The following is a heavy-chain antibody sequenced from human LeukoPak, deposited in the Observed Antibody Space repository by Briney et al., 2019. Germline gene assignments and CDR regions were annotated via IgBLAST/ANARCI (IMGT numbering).Heavy chain of an antibody. D-gene: IGHD3-22*01. V-gene: IGHV4-31*03. CDR2: IYYSGST. Sequence: SQTLSLTCTVSGGSISSGGYYWSWIRQHPGKGLEWIGYIYYSGSTYYNPSLKSRVTISVDTSKNQFSLKLSSVTAADTAVYYCARVRSYYYDSSGYYVDYWGQGTLVTVSS. CDR3: ARVRSYYYDSSGYYVDY. CDR1: GGSISSGGYY. J-gene: IGHJ4*02.